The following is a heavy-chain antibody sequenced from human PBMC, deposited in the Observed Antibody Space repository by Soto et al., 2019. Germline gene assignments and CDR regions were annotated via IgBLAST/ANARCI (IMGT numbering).Heavy chain of an antibody. CDR1: GFTFSTYG. V-gene: IGHV3-23*01. CDR2: VSGGGGST. Sequence: EVQLLESGGGLVQPGGSLRLSCTDSGFTFSTYGMSWVRQAPGKGLDWVSAVSGGGGSTYYADSVRGRFTISRDNAKNTLYLQMKNLSADDTAVYYCAKDRSGTTSGYYRRYYGLDVWGPGTTVTVSS. D-gene: IGHD5-12*01. J-gene: IGHJ6*02. CDR3: AKDRSGTTSGYYRRYYGLDV.